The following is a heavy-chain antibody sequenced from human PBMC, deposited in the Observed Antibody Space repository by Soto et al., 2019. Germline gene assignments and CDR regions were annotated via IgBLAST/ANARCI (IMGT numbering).Heavy chain of an antibody. CDR2: IYYSGST. D-gene: IGHD4-17*01. CDR3: ARRSTSVTSFDY. CDR1: GGSISSSSYY. Sequence: SETLSLTCTVSGGSISSSSYYWGWIRQPPGKGLEWIGSIYYSGSTYYNPSLKSRVTISVDTSKNQFSLKLSSVTAADTAVYYCARRSTSVTSFDYWGQGTLVTVSS. V-gene: IGHV4-39*01. J-gene: IGHJ4*02.